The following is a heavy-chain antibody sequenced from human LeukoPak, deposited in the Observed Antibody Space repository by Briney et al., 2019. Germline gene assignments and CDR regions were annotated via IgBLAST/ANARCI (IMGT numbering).Heavy chain of an antibody. J-gene: IGHJ5*02. D-gene: IGHD3-10*01. Sequence: GGSLRLSCAASGFTFSSYWMSWVRQAPGRGLEWVANIKHDGSEEYDVDSVRGRFSISRDNAKNSLYLQMNSLRAEDTAVYYCARARAELLWFGELYRFDPWGQGTLVTVSS. CDR2: IKHDGSEE. V-gene: IGHV3-7*01. CDR1: GFTFSSYW. CDR3: ARARAELLWFGELYRFDP.